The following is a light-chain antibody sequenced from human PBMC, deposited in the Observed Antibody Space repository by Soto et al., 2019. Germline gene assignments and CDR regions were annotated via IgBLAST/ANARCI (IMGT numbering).Light chain of an antibody. CDR3: SSYTSRTIEV. CDR1: SSDVGGYNY. CDR2: DVN. V-gene: IGLV2-14*01. Sequence: QSVLTQPASVSGSPGQSIAISCSGTSSDVGGYNYVSWYQQHPGKAPKLVIFDVNNRPSGVSDRFSGSKSGNTASLTISGLQAEDEAEYYSSSYTSRTIEVFVTGTKVNV. J-gene: IGLJ1*01.